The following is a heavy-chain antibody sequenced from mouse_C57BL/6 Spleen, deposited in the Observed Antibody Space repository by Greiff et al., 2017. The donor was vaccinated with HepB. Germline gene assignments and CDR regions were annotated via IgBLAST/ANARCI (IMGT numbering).Heavy chain of an antibody. J-gene: IGHJ1*03. V-gene: IGHV1-54*01. CDR3: ARSDRYFDV. Sequence: VQLQQSGAELVRPGTSVKVSCKASGYAFTNYLIEWVKQRPGQGLEWIGVINPGSRGTNYNEKFKGKATLTADKSSSTAYMQLSSLTSEDSAVYFCARSDRYFDVWGTGTTVTVSS. CDR1: GYAFTNYL. CDR2: INPGSRGT.